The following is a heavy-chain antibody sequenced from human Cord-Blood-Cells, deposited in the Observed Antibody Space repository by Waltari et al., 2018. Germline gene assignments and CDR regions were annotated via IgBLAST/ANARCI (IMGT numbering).Heavy chain of an antibody. J-gene: IGHJ4*02. CDR1: GGTFSSYA. Sequence: QVQLVQSGAEVKKPGSSVKVSCKASGGTFSSYAISWVRQAPGQGLEWMGGIIPIFGTANYAQKFQGRVTITADESTSTAYMELSSLRSEDTAVYYCARAHESYYYDSSGYYDYWGQGTLVTVSS. V-gene: IGHV1-69*01. CDR2: IIPIFGTA. D-gene: IGHD3-22*01. CDR3: ARAHESYYYDSSGYYDY.